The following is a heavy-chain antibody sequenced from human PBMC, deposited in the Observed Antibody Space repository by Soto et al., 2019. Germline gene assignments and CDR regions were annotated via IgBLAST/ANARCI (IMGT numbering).Heavy chain of an antibody. CDR3: ARALGYSSTSRLDL. V-gene: IGHV1-8*01. CDR2: MNPDTGNT. J-gene: IGHJ4*02. Sequence: QVQLVQSGAEVEKPGASVKVSCKASGYTFTTYDFNWVRQAPGPGLEWMGWMNPDTGNTGYAQKFQGRVTMTRDTSISTAFMALSGLTAEETAVYYCARALGYSSTSRLDLWGQGTLVTVSS. CDR1: GYTFTTYD. D-gene: IGHD6-19*01.